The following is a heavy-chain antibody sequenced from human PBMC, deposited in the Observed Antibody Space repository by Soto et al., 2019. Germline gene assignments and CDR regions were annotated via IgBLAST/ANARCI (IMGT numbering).Heavy chain of an antibody. CDR3: ARDQEPSTLYYDYYYMDV. CDR2: INPSGGST. J-gene: IGHJ6*03. Sequence: ASVKVSCKASGYTFTSYYIHWVRQAPGQGLEWMGIINPSGGSTSYAQKFQGRVTMTRDTSTSTVYMEVSGLRSEDTAVYYCARDQEPSTLYYDYYYMDVWGKGTSVTVSS. CDR1: GYTFTSYY. V-gene: IGHV1-46*03.